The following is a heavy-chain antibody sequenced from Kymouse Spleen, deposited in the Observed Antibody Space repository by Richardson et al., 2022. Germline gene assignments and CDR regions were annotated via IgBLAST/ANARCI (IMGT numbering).Heavy chain of an antibody. CDR2: IKSKTDGGTT. J-gene: IGHJ6*02. Sequence: EVQLVESGGGLVKPGGSLRLSCAASGFTFSNAWMSWVRQAPGKGLEWVGRIKSKTDGGTTDYAAPVKGRFTISRDDSKNTLYLQMNSLKTEDTAVYYCTTDPPWDILTGSPSMDVWGQGTTVTVSS. CDR1: GFTFSNAW. D-gene: IGHD3-9*01. CDR3: TTDPPWDILTGSPSMDV. V-gene: IGHV3-15*01.